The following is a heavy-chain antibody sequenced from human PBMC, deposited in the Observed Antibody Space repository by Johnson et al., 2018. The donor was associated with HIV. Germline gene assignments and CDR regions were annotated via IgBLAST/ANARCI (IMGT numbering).Heavy chain of an antibody. CDR2: IRYDGSNK. D-gene: IGHD1-26*01. CDR3: AKDWSRTVGATLGPGAFDI. J-gene: IGHJ3*02. Sequence: QMLLVESGGGVVQPGGSLRLSCAASGFTFSSYGMHWVRQAPGKGLEWVAFIRYDGSNKYYADSVKGRFTISRDNSKNTLYLQMNSLRAEDTAVYYCAKDWSRTVGATLGPGAFDIWGRGTMVTVSS. CDR1: GFTFSSYG. V-gene: IGHV3-30*02.